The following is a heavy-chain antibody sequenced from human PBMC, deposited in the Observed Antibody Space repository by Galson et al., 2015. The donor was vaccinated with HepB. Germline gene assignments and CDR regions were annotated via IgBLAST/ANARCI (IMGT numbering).Heavy chain of an antibody. V-gene: IGHV3-48*01. CDR2: ITSSSNSM. Sequence: SLRLSCAASGFTFNSYDMNWVRQAPGKGLEWISYITSSSNSMYYADSVKGRFTISRDNAKSSLYLQMNSLRAEDTAVYYCARDVVSYDSSSYYDYWGQGTLVTVSS. CDR3: ARDVVSYDSSSYYDY. CDR1: GFTFNSYD. D-gene: IGHD3-22*01. J-gene: IGHJ4*02.